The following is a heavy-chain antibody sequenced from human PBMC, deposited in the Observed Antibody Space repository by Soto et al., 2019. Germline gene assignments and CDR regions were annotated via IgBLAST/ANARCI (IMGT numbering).Heavy chain of an antibody. CDR2: INGYNGNT. CDR1: GYTFTSYG. V-gene: IGHV1-18*01. Sequence: QVQLVQSGAEVKKPGASVKVSCKASGYTFTSYGISWVRQAPGQGLEWMGWINGYNGNTNHAQKLQGRVTMSTDTSTSTAYMELRSLRSDDSAGYYGARMGDVPYYYYGMDVWGQGTTVTVSS. D-gene: IGHD3-16*01. J-gene: IGHJ6*02. CDR3: ARMGDVPYYYYGMDV.